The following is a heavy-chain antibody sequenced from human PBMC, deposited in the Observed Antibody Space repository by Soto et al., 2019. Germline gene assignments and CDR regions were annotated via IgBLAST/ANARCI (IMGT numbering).Heavy chain of an antibody. D-gene: IGHD3-10*01. V-gene: IGHV3-7*03. J-gene: IGHJ4*02. CDR2: IKNDGSEQ. CDR3: SRENWFQDY. Sequence: EVQLVESGGGLVQPGGSLRLSCAASGFTFTAYYMTWVRQAPGKGLEWVASIKNDGSEQYYVDSVKGRFTISRDNAKNSLYLQISSLRAGDTALYYCSRENWFQDYWGQGTLVTVSS. CDR1: GFTFTAYY.